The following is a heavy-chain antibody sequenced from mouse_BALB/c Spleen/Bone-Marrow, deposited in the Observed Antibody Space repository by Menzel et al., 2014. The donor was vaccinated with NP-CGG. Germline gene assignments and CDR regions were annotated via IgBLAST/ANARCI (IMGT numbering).Heavy chain of an antibody. D-gene: IGHD1-2*01. CDR2: INPDSRTI. V-gene: IGHV4-1*02. CDR3: ARPGYYGYQNV. Sequence: MLVESGGGLVQPGGSLKLSCAASGFDFSRYWMTWVRQAPGKGLEWIGEINPDSRTINYTPSLKDKFIISRDNAKNTLYLQMSKVRSEDTALYYCARPGYYGYQNVWGAGTTVTVSS. J-gene: IGHJ1*01. CDR1: GFDFSRYW.